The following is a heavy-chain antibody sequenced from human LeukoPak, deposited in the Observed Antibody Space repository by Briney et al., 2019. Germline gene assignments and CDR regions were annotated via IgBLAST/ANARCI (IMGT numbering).Heavy chain of an antibody. Sequence: PSETLSLTCAVYGGSFIGNYWTWIRQPPGKGLEWIGEINHSGNTNYNPSLKSRVTISVDTPKNQISLKLSSVTAADTAVYYCARKAVGETSNYFDYWGQGSLVTVSS. J-gene: IGHJ4*02. V-gene: IGHV4-34*01. CDR2: INHSGNT. D-gene: IGHD1-26*01. CDR3: ARKAVGETSNYFDY. CDR1: GGSFIGNY.